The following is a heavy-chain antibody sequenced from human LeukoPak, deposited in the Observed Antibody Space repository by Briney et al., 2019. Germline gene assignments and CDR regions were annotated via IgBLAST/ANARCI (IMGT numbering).Heavy chain of an antibody. CDR1: GFTFSSYA. Sequence: PGGSLRLSCAASGFTFSSYAMHWVRQAPGKGLEWVAVISYDGSNKYYADSVKGRFTISRDNSKNTLYLQMNSLRAEDTAVYYCARVGGITVGYYMDAWGKGTTVTVSS. D-gene: IGHD6-19*01. V-gene: IGHV3-30-3*01. CDR2: ISYDGSNK. CDR3: ARVGGITVGYYMDA. J-gene: IGHJ6*03.